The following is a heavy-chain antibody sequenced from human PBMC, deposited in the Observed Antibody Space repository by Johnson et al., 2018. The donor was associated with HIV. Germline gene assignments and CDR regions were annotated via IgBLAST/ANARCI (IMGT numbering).Heavy chain of an antibody. CDR1: GLNFSDYG. D-gene: IGHD3-3*01. Sequence: QVQLVESGGGVVQPGMFVTLSCAASGLNFSDYGMHWVRQAPGKGLEWVAVISFDGSNEYYADSVKGRFTISRDNSKNTPHLQMNSLRTEDTAVYYCARAGGIFGVEDAFDIWGQGTMVTVSS. CDR3: ARAGGIFGVEDAFDI. CDR2: ISFDGSNE. V-gene: IGHV3-30*04. J-gene: IGHJ3*02.